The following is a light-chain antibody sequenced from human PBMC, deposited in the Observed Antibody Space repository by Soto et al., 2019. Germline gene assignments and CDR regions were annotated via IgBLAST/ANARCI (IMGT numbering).Light chain of an antibody. CDR3: QQYDNPLT. J-gene: IGKJ4*01. CDR2: DAS. Sequence: DIQMTQSPSSLSASVGDRVTITCQASQDISNYLNWYQQKPGKAPKLLIYDASNLETGVPSRFSGSGSGTDFTFIIRSLQHEDIATYYCQQYDNPLTFGGGTKVEIK. V-gene: IGKV1-33*01. CDR1: QDISNY.